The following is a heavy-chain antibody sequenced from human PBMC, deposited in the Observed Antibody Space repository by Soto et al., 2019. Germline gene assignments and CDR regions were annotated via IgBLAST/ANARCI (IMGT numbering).Heavy chain of an antibody. J-gene: IGHJ4*02. V-gene: IGHV4-34*01. CDR1: GGSFSCYY. Sequence: SETLSLTCAVYGGSFSCYYWSWIRQSPEKGLEWMGEMDHSGSTNQNPPLKSRVSISVDTSKTQFSFKLRSLSAADTALYYCAIGVPDAADKYHFDSWGLGTLVPVSP. D-gene: IGHD2-2*01. CDR2: MDHSGST. CDR3: AIGVPDAADKYHFDS.